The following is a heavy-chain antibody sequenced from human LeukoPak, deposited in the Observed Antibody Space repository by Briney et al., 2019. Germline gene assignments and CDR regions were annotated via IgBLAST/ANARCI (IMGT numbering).Heavy chain of an antibody. CDR2: ISSSSSTI. Sequence: PGGSLRLSCAASGFTFSSYSMNWARQAPGKGLEWVSYISSSSSTIYYADSVKGRFTISRDNAKNSLYLQMNSLRAEDTAVYYCARASSGYYGHYFDYWGQGTLVTVSS. V-gene: IGHV3-48*01. CDR3: ARASSGYYGHYFDY. J-gene: IGHJ4*02. CDR1: GFTFSSYS. D-gene: IGHD3-22*01.